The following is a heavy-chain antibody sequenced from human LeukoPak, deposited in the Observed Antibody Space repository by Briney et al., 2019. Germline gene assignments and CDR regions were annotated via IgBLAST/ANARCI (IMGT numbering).Heavy chain of an antibody. J-gene: IGHJ4*02. CDR2: ISSSSSYI. Sequence: GGYLRLSCAASGFTFSSYNMDWVRQAPGKGLEWVSSISSSSSYIYYADSVKGRFTISRDNAKNSLYLQMNSPRAEDTAVYYCASGVQRGYWGQGTLVTVCS. V-gene: IGHV3-21*01. CDR1: GFTFSSYN. D-gene: IGHD3-10*01. CDR3: ASGVQRGY.